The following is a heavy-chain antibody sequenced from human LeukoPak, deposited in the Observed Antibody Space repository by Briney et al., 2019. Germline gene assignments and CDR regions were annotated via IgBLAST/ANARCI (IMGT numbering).Heavy chain of an antibody. CDR1: GGSFSGYY. CDR3: ARGSWNQALGY. V-gene: IGHV4-34*01. Sequence: SETLSLTCAVYGGSFSGYYWSWIRQPPGKGLEWIGEINHSGSTNYNPSLKSRVTISVDTSKNQFSLKLSSVTAADTAVYYCARGSWNQALGYWGQGTLVTVSS. D-gene: IGHD1-1*01. CDR2: INHSGST. J-gene: IGHJ4*02.